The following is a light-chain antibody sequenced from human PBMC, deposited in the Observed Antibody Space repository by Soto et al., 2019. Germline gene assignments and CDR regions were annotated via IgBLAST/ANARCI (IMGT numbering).Light chain of an antibody. CDR2: ASS. CDR1: QNVDTK. V-gene: IGKV3D-15*01. J-gene: IGKJ4*01. Sequence: VMTQSPAKLSVSPGEGVTPFCRASQNVDTKLAWYQMKPGQAPRLLIYASSTRAAGIPGTFSGSGSGTQFSLTTSSVQSEDSAVYYCQQYYHWGLSFGGGTKVEI. CDR3: QQYYHWGLS.